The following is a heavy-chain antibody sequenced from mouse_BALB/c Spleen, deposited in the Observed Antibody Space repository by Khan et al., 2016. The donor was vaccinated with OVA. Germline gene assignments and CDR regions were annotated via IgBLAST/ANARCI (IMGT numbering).Heavy chain of an antibody. CDR1: GYTFTSYW. J-gene: IGHJ4*01. Sequence: QVQLQQSGAELAKPGASVKMSCKASGYTFTSYWMHWVKQRPGQGLEWIGYINPSTGYTEYNQKFKDKSTLTADKSSSTAYMQLSSLTSEDSAVYYCARGMLRVYAMDYWGQGTSVTVSS. V-gene: IGHV1-7*01. CDR3: ARGMLRVYAMDY. CDR2: INPSTGYT.